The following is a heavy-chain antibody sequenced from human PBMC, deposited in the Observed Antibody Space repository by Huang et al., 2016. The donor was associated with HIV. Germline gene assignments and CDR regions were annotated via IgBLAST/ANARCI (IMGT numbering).Heavy chain of an antibody. CDR2: SSGSSSYK. CDR3: ARRYNWNYVAHGFDI. V-gene: IGHV3-21*01. Sequence: EVQLVESGGGLVKPRGSLRLSCAASGFTFSDYSMSWVRQAAGKGVQGVSHSSGSSSYKYYVDSVKGRFAISRDNAKNLLFLQMNSLRAEDTAVYYCARRYNWNYVAHGFDIWGQGTMVTVSS. CDR1: GFTFSDYS. D-gene: IGHD1-7*01. J-gene: IGHJ3*02.